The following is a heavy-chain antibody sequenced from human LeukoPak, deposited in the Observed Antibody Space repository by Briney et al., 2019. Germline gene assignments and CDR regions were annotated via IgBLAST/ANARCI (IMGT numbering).Heavy chain of an antibody. Sequence: SETLSLTCTVSGGSISSGGYYWSWIRQPPGKGLEWIGYIYYSGSTDYNPSLKSRVTISVDTSKNQFSLKLSSVTAADTAVYHCARRRDYYYGMDVWGQGTTVTVSS. J-gene: IGHJ6*02. CDR1: GGSISSGGYY. CDR3: ARRRDYYYGMDV. V-gene: IGHV4-61*08. CDR2: IYYSGST.